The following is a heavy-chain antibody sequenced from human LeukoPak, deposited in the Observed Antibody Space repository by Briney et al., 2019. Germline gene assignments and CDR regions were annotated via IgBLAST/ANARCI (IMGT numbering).Heavy chain of an antibody. Sequence: PSETLSLTCAVYGGSFSGYYWSWIRQPPGKGLEWIGEINHSGSANYNPSLKSRVTISVDTSKNQFSLKLSSVTAADTAVYYCERGGGPAAAWKIKELVTGFGRRGQGTLVTVSS. D-gene: IGHD6-13*01. V-gene: IGHV4-34*01. CDR2: INHSGSA. CDR3: ERGGGPAAAWKIKELVTGFGR. CDR1: GGSFSGYY. J-gene: IGHJ5*02.